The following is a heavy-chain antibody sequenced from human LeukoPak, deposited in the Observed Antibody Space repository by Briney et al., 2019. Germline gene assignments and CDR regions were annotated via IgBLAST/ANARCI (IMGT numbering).Heavy chain of an antibody. Sequence: SETLSLTCTVSGGSVSSGSYYWSWIRQPPGKGLEWIGYIYYSGSTNYNPSLKSRVTISVDTSKNQFSLKLSSVTAADTAVYYCARDVFAFYDFRSGRPRNWFDPWGQGTLVTVSS. CDR2: IYYSGST. V-gene: IGHV4-61*01. J-gene: IGHJ5*02. D-gene: IGHD3-3*01. CDR1: GGSVSSGSYY. CDR3: ARDVFAFYDFRSGRPRNWFDP.